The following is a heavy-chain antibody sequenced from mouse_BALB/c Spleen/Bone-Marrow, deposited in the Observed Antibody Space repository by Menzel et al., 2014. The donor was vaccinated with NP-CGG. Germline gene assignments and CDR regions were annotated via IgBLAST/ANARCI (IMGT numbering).Heavy chain of an antibody. D-gene: IGHD2-2*01. CDR1: GYSITSGYY. V-gene: IGHV3-6*02. CDR2: ISYDGNN. CDR3: AGDGYDELAWFAY. Sequence: DVQLQESGPGLVKPSQSLPLTCPVTGYSITSGYYWNWIRQFPGNKLEWMGYISYDGNNNYNPSLKNQISITRDTSKNQFFLKLNSVTTEDTATYYCAGDGYDELAWFAYWGQGTLVTVSA. J-gene: IGHJ3*01.